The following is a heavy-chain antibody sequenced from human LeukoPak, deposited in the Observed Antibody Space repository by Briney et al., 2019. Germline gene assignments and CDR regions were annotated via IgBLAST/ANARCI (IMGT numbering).Heavy chain of an antibody. Sequence: SQTLSLTCTVSGGSISSGDYYWSWIRQPPGKGLEWIGYIYYSGSTYYNPSLKSRVTISVDTSKNQFSLKLSSVTAADTAVYYCARVPFRNYYDSSGYCFDYWGQGTLVTVSS. CDR1: GGSISSGDYY. CDR3: ARVPFRNYYDSSGYCFDY. D-gene: IGHD3-22*01. V-gene: IGHV4-30-4*01. J-gene: IGHJ4*02. CDR2: IYYSGST.